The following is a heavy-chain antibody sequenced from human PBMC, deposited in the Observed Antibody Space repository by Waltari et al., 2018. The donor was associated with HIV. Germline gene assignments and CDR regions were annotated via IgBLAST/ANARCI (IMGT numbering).Heavy chain of an antibody. Sequence: QVQLVQSGAEVKKPGSSVKVSCKASGGTFSSYAISWVRQAPGQGLEWMGGIIPIFGTANYAQKFQGRVTITADESTSTAYMELSSLRSEDTAVYYCASPNRIVVVVAATKYDAFDIWGQGTMVTVSS. CDR1: GGTFSSYA. V-gene: IGHV1-69*01. D-gene: IGHD2-15*01. J-gene: IGHJ3*02. CDR3: ASPNRIVVVVAATKYDAFDI. CDR2: IIPIFGTA.